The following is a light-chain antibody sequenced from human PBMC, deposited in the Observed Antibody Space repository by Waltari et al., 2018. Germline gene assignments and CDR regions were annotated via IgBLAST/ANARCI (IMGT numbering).Light chain of an antibody. Sequence: DIVMTQSPDSLAVSLGERATINCKSSQSVLYSSNNKNYLAWYQQKQGQLPKLLIYWASTRESGVPDRFSGSGSGTDFTLTISSLQAEDVAVYYCQQYYTTPPTFGQGTRLEIK. CDR3: QQYYTTPPT. CDR2: WAS. CDR1: QSVLYSSNNKNY. V-gene: IGKV4-1*01. J-gene: IGKJ5*01.